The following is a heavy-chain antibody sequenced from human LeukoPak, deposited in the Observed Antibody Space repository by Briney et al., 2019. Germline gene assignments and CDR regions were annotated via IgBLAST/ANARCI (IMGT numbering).Heavy chain of an antibody. Sequence: GGSLRLSCAASGFTFSSYAMSWVRQAPGKGLEWVSAISGSGAFTYYADSVKGRFTISRDSSKNTLNLQMNSLRAEDTAIYYCAKYSGYDFGRYNFDYWGQGTLVTVSS. CDR1: GFTFSSYA. CDR2: ISGSGAFT. CDR3: AKYSGYDFGRYNFDY. V-gene: IGHV3-23*01. J-gene: IGHJ4*02. D-gene: IGHD5-12*01.